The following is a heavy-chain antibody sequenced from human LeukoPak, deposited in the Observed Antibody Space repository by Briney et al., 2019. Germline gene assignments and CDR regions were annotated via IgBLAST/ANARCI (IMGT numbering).Heavy chain of an antibody. CDR1: GFTVSSNY. CDR2: IYSGGST. CDR3: ARVFSGWYFYFDS. D-gene: IGHD6-19*01. V-gene: IGHV3-66*01. Sequence: PGGSLRLSCAASGFTVSSNYMSWVRQAPGKGLEWVSFIYSGGSTYYADSVKGRFTISRDNAKNTLYLQMNSLRAEDTAMYYCARVFSGWYFYFDSWGQGTLVTVSS. J-gene: IGHJ4*02.